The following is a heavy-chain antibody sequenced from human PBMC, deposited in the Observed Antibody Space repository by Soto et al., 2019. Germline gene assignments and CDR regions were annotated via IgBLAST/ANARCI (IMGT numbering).Heavy chain of an antibody. V-gene: IGHV3-23*01. Sequence: GGSLRLSCAASGFTFSDYDMSWIRQGPGKWLAWVSAISGSGRSTYYADSVKGRFTISRDNSKNTLYLQMNSLRAEDTALYYCARDRRGVLDPWGQGXPVTVYS. CDR3: ARDRRGVLDP. CDR1: GFTFSDYD. J-gene: IGHJ5*02. CDR2: ISGSGRST.